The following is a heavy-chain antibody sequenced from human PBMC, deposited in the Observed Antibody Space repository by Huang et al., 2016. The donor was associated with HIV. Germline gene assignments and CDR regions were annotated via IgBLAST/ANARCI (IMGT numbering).Heavy chain of an antibody. J-gene: IGHJ2*01. Sequence: QVQLRESGTGLVKASATLSLDCFVSGGSINGHFWSGFRQPPGEGLQWIGRISDRGTGNHNRSFGCRVKVSIAMSKGHFSVQLTSGTGTDTAVYYGARDISVTSQSGSYYGGIFYLWG. D-gene: IGHD3-10*01. V-gene: IGHV4-59*11. CDR2: ISDRGTG. CDR1: GGSINGHF. CDR3: ARDISVTSQSGSYYGGIFYL.